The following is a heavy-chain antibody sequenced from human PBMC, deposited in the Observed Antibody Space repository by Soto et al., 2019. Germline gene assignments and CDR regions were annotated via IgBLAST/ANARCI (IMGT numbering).Heavy chain of an antibody. D-gene: IGHD6-13*01. Sequence: EVQLLESGGGLVQPGGSLRLSCAASGFTFNNYAMNWVRRAPGKELEWVSTITASGSATYNGDSVKGRFTISRDNSKNTLYLQMSSLRAEDTAVYYCAKGGSSWSYLDNWGQGTLVTVSS. J-gene: IGHJ4*02. V-gene: IGHV3-23*01. CDR2: ITASGSAT. CDR1: GFTFNNYA. CDR3: AKGGSSWSYLDN.